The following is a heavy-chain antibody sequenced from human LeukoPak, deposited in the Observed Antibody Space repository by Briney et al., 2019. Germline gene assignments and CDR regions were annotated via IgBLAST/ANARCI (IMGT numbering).Heavy chain of an antibody. Sequence: SETLSLTCTVSGGSISSYYWSWIRQPPGKGLEWIGYIYYTGSTTYNPSLKSRVTISVDISKNQFSLKVSPVTAADTAVYYCARDAGHQLSRRNYYAMDVWGQGTTVTVSS. CDR3: ARDAGHQLSRRNYYAMDV. J-gene: IGHJ6*02. V-gene: IGHV4-59*12. D-gene: IGHD2-2*01. CDR2: IYYTGST. CDR1: GGSISSYY.